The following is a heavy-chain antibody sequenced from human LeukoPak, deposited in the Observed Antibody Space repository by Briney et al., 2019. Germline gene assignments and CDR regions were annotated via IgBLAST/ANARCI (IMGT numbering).Heavy chain of an antibody. D-gene: IGHD1-26*01. CDR2: ISSSSSYI. CDR3: AKDSLPLVWELHWFDP. Sequence: TGGSLRLSCAASGFTFSSYSMNWVRQAPGKGLEWASSISSSSSYIYYADSVKGRFTISRDNAKNSLYLQMNSLRAEDTALYYCAKDSLPLVWELHWFDPWGQGTLVTVSS. V-gene: IGHV3-21*04. CDR1: GFTFSSYS. J-gene: IGHJ5*02.